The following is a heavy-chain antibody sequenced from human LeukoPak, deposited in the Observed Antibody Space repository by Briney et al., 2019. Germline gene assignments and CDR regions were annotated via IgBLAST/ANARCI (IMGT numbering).Heavy chain of an antibody. Sequence: GGSLRLSCAASGFTFDDYAMHWVRQAPGKGLEWVSGISWNSGSIGYADSVKGRFTISRDNAKNSLYLQMNSLRAEDTALYYCAKGISSGSYYYYYGMYVWGQGTTVTVSS. D-gene: IGHD1-26*01. CDR3: AKGISSGSYYYYYGMYV. J-gene: IGHJ6*02. V-gene: IGHV3-9*01. CDR2: ISWNSGSI. CDR1: GFTFDDYA.